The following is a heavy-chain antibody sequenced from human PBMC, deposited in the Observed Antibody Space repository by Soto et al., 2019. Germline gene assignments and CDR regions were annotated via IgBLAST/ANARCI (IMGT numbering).Heavy chain of an antibody. D-gene: IGHD3-22*01. CDR1: GYTFTSYG. J-gene: IGHJ4*02. CDR3: ARDCGYYSNY. Sequence: QVQLVQSGAAVKQPGGSVKFSFKASGYTFTSYGISWVRQAPGQGLEWMGWISAYNGNTNYAQKLQGRVTMTTDTSTSTAYVELRSLRSDDTAVYYCARDCGYYSNYWGQGTLVTVSS. CDR2: ISAYNGNT. V-gene: IGHV1-18*01.